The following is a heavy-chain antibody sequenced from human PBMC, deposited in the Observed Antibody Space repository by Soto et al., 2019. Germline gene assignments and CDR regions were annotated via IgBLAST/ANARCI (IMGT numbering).Heavy chain of an antibody. CDR3: ARDWGGGTFDY. J-gene: IGHJ4*02. Sequence: PSETLSLTCTVSGGSINGYYWSWIRQPPGKGLEWIGYISYSGSTNYNPSLKSRVTISVDTSKNQFSLKLSSVTAADTDVYYCARDWGGGTFDYWGQGTLVTVSS. CDR1: GGSINGYY. V-gene: IGHV4-59*01. D-gene: IGHD3-16*01. CDR2: ISYSGST.